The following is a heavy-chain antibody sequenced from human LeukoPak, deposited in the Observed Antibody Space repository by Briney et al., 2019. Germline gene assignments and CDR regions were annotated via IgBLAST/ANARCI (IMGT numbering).Heavy chain of an antibody. V-gene: IGHV1-24*01. D-gene: IGHD3-22*01. CDR1: GYTLTELS. CDR3: ATQLSITMIVVVIPRYFDL. CDR2: FDPEDGET. J-gene: IGHJ2*01. Sequence: RASVKVSCKVSGYTLTELSMHWVRQAPGKGLEWMGGFDPEDGETIYAQKFQGRVTMTEDTSTDTAYMELSSLRSEDTAVYYCATQLSITMIVVVIPRYFDLWGRGTLVTVSS.